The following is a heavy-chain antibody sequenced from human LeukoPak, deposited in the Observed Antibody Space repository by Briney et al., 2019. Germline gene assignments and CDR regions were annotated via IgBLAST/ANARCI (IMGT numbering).Heavy chain of an antibody. D-gene: IGHD5-18*01. CDR1: VLTFRTYV. Sequence: GWAVTVSRAESVLTFRTYVIHELGQAPGRGVDGVALIWHYGRNKYFVDSVKDRFTISRDNSKNTLYLQMDSLRDEVTAVYYCARDRGYTYGHPLDSWGQGTLVTVSS. J-gene: IGHJ4*02. V-gene: IGHV3-33*01. CDR3: ARDRGYTYGHPLDS. CDR2: IWHYGRNK.